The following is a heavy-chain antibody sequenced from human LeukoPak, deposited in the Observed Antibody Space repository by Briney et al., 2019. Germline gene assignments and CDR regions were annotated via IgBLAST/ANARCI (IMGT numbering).Heavy chain of an antibody. CDR2: TYYRSKWYN. J-gene: IGHJ4*02. CDR1: GDSVSSNSAA. Sequence: SQTLSLTCAISGDSVSSNSAAWNRIRQSPSRGLEWLGRTYYRSKWYNDYTVYAVSVKSRITINPDTSKNQFSLQLNSVTPEDTAVYYCAREVAGTLAFDYWGQGTLVTVSS. V-gene: IGHV6-1*01. CDR3: AREVAGTLAFDY. D-gene: IGHD6-19*01.